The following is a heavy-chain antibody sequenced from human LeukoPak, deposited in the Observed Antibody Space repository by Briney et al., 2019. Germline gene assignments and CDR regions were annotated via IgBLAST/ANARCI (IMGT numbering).Heavy chain of an antibody. CDR1: GFTFSSYA. Sequence: PGGSLRLSCAASGFTFSSYAMSWVRQAPGKGREWVSAISGSGGSTYYADSVKGRFTISRDNSKNTLYLQMNSLRAEDTAVYYCAKGPSYYYQKLYLDYWGQGTLVTVSS. CDR2: ISGSGGST. V-gene: IGHV3-23*01. J-gene: IGHJ4*02. CDR3: AKGPSYYYQKLYLDY. D-gene: IGHD3-10*01.